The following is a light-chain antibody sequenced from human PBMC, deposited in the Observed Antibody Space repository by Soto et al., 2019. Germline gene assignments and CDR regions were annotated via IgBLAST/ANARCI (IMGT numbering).Light chain of an antibody. CDR1: SSDVGGSNY. V-gene: IGLV2-14*01. CDR2: DVS. CDR3: GSYTSSSTLYV. J-gene: IGLJ1*01. Sequence: QSALTQPASVSGSPGQSITISCTGTSSDVGGSNYVSWYQQHPGKAPKLMIYDVSNRPSGVSARFSGSKSGNTASLTISGIQTEDEADYYCGSYTSSSTLYVVGTGTKVTVL.